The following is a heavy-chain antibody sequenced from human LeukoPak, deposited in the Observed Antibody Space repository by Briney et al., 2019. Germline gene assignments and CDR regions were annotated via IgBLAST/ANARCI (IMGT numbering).Heavy chain of an antibody. D-gene: IGHD3-9*01. Sequence: GGSLRLSCAASGFTFSSYWIHWVRQAPGKGLVWVSRINTDGSITTYADSVKGRFTISRDNAKNTLYLQMNSLRAEDTAVYYCAKDLTGPLDYWGQGTLVTVSS. CDR2: INTDGSIT. CDR1: GFTFSSYW. CDR3: AKDLTGPLDY. J-gene: IGHJ4*02. V-gene: IGHV3-74*01.